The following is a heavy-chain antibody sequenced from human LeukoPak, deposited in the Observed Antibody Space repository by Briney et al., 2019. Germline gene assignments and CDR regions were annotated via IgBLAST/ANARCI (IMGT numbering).Heavy chain of an antibody. Sequence: SETLSLTRTVSGGSISSGRCYWSWIRQPAGKGLEWIGHIYTSGTTNYNPSLKSRVTILVDRSNNQFSLNLNSVTAADTAVYYCARNPAAGTRDWFDPWGQGTLVTVSS. CDR2: IYTSGTT. J-gene: IGHJ5*02. CDR3: ARNPAAGTRDWFDP. V-gene: IGHV4-61*09. CDR1: GGSISSGRCY. D-gene: IGHD6-13*01.